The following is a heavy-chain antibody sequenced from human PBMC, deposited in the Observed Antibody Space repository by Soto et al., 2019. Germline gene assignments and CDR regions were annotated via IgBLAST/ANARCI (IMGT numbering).Heavy chain of an antibody. CDR2: MNPNSGNT. CDR1: GYTFTSYD. V-gene: IGHV1-8*01. D-gene: IGHD3-3*01. CDR3: ARGFSTIFCHPNDAFAI. Sequence: QVQLVQSGAEVKKPGASVKVSCKASGYTFTSYDINWVRQATGQGLEWMGWMNPNSGNTGYAQKFQGRGTMTRNTSTSTAYMERSSLRSDDTAVYYWARGFSTIFCHPNDAFAIWGQGTMVTVSS. J-gene: IGHJ3*02.